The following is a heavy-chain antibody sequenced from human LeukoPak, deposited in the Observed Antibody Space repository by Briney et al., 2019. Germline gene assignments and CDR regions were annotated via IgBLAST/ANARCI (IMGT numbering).Heavy chain of an antibody. CDR2: IYYSGTT. CDR3: VRSRSGTYGWFDP. V-gene: IGHV4-59*01. J-gene: IGHJ5*02. D-gene: IGHD4-17*01. Sequence: PSETLSLTCTVSGGSISHYYWSWIRQPPGKGLEWIGYIYYSGTTNYNPSLKSRVTISVDTSENQFSLKVNSVTAADTAVYYCVRSRSGTYGWFDPWGQGTLVTDSS. CDR1: GGSISHYY.